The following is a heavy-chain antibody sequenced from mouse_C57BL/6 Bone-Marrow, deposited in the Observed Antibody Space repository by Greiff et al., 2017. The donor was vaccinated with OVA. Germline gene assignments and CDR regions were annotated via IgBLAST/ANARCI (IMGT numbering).Heavy chain of an antibody. J-gene: IGHJ2*01. CDR2: INPNYGTT. CDR1: GYSFTDYN. CDR3: ARRGDAFLYYFDY. Sequence: FHFNHSVPELLNPGASVKISCNSSGYSFTDYNMNWVKQSNGKSLECIGVINPNYGTTSYNQKFKGKATLTVDQSSSTAYMQLNSLTSEDSAVYYCARRGDAFLYYFDYWGQGTTLTVSS. V-gene: IGHV1-39*01.